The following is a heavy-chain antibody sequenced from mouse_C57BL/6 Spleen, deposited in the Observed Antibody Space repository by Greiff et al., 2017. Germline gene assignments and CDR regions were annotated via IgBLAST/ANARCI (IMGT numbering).Heavy chain of an antibody. CDR3: ANYYGSYAMDY. Sequence: EVQLVESGAELVKPGASVKLSCTASGFNIKDYYMHWVKQRTEQGLEWIGTIDPEDGDTKYAPKFQGKATITADTSSNTAYLQLSSLTSEDTAVYYCANYYGSYAMDYWGQGTSVTVSS. CDR2: IDPEDGDT. CDR1: GFNIKDYY. V-gene: IGHV14-2*01. J-gene: IGHJ4*01. D-gene: IGHD1-1*01.